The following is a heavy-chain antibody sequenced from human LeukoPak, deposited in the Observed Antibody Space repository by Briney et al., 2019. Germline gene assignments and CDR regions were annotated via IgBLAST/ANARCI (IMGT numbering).Heavy chain of an antibody. CDR3: ARHIFLDWYFDL. D-gene: IGHD3-9*01. CDR1: GGSFTSGNYF. CDR2: ISYSGTT. V-gene: IGHV4-39*01. Sequence: SETLSFTCIVSGGSFTSGNYFWAWLRQPPGKGRECIRIISYSGTTYYNPSLKSRITISVDTSKNQFSLKLRSVTAADSAVYYCARHIFLDWYFDLWGRGTLVTASS. J-gene: IGHJ2*01.